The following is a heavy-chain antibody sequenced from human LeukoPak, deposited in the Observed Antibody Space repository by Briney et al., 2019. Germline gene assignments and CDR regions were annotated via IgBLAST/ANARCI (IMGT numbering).Heavy chain of an antibody. D-gene: IGHD6-19*01. Sequence: GGSLRLSCAASGFTFDHYTMHWVRQAPGKGLEWVSLISWDGVSTYYAGSVKGRFTISRDHSKNTLYLQMKSLRAEDTAVYYCARELEIAVAGTLGYWGQGTLVTVSS. V-gene: IGHV3-43*01. CDR1: GFTFDHYT. CDR2: ISWDGVST. J-gene: IGHJ4*02. CDR3: ARELEIAVAGTLGY.